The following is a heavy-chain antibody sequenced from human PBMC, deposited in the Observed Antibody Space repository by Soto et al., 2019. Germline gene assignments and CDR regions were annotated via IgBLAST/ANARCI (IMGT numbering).Heavy chain of an antibody. Sequence: QVQLQESGPGLVKPSQTLSLTCSVSGGSISSGGYHWSWIRQHPGKGLEWIGYIYYSGNTYYSPSLKSRITISVDTSKNQFSLKLSSVTAADTAVYYCARVNRSFANFFDPWGQGTLVTVSS. D-gene: IGHD3-16*01. CDR3: ARVNRSFANFFDP. CDR2: IYYSGNT. CDR1: GGSISSGGYH. J-gene: IGHJ5*02. V-gene: IGHV4-31*03.